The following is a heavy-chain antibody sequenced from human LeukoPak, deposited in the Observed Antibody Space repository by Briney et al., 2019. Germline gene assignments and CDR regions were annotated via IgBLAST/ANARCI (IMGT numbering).Heavy chain of an antibody. CDR3: ARRGTGTHFFDP. CDR2: IYYSGIT. Sequence: SETLPLTCTVSGGSISSRSYYWGWIRQPPGKGLEWIGSIYYSGITYYSPSLKSRVTISVDTSKNQFSLKLSSVTAADTAVFYCARRGTGTHFFDPWGQGTLVTVSS. D-gene: IGHD3/OR15-3a*01. V-gene: IGHV4-39*01. CDR1: GGSISSRSYY. J-gene: IGHJ5*02.